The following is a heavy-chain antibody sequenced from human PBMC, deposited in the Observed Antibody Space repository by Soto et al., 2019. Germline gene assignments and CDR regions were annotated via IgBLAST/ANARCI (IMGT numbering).Heavy chain of an antibody. J-gene: IGHJ6*02. CDR1: GFTFSRYA. CDR2: ISGSGGST. Sequence: GGSLRLSCAASGFTFSRYAMSWVRQAPGKGLEWVSAISGSGGSTYYADSVKGRFTISRDNSKNTLYLQMNSMRAEDTAVYYCAKAEYSSGWLVGLVYYYYGMDVWGQGTTVTVSS. V-gene: IGHV3-23*01. CDR3: AKAEYSSGWLVGLVYYYYGMDV. D-gene: IGHD6-19*01.